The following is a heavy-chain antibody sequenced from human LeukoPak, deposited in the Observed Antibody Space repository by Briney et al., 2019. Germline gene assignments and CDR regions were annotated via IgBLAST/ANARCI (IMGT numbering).Heavy chain of an antibody. CDR3: ARVSGYCSGDDCSSVSLFYYGMDV. V-gene: IGHV4-34*01. J-gene: IGHJ6*02. CDR2: INHSGNT. CDR1: GESFSGYY. D-gene: IGHD2-15*01. Sequence: SETLSLTCAVYGESFSGYYWSWIRRPPGKWLEWIGEINHSGNTNYNPSLESRVTISVATSKIPFSMKLTSVTAADRAVYYCARVSGYCSGDDCSSVSLFYYGMDVWGQGTTVTVSS.